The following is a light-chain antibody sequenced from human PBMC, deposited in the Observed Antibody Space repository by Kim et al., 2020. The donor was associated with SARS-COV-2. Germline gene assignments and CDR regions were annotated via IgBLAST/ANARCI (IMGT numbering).Light chain of an antibody. V-gene: IGKV1-27*01. CDR1: QGISNY. Sequence: ASVGDRVTITSRASQGISNYLAWYQQKPGKVPKLLIYAASALRSGVPSRFSGSGSGTDFTLTITSLQPEDVAVYYCQQCKGAPWTFGHGTKVEIK. CDR3: QQCKGAPWT. CDR2: AAS. J-gene: IGKJ1*01.